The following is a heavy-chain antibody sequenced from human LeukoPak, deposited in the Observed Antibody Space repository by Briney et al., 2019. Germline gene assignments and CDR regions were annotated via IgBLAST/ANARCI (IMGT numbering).Heavy chain of an antibody. J-gene: IGHJ4*02. Sequence: ASVKVSCKTSGYTSTNYAMHWVRQAPGQTIEWLAWINPANGYTRYSQHFQDRVTVSSDTSADTAYMELSSLRSEDKAVYYCAIRDGHTDHWGQGTLVTVSS. D-gene: IGHD5-24*01. CDR3: AIRDGHTDH. CDR1: GYTSTNYA. V-gene: IGHV1-3*03. CDR2: INPANGYT.